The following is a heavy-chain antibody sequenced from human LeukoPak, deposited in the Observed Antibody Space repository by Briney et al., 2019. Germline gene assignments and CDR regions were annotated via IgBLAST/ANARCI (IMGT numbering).Heavy chain of an antibody. CDR3: AKQLGYCSDGSCYFPY. Sequence: HPGGSLRLSCAASGFTFSSFAMSWVRQAPGKGLEWVSGISNSGGSTYYADSVKGRFTISRDNSKNRLYLQMNSLRADDTAVYYCAKQLGYCSDGSCYFPYWGQGTLVTVSS. V-gene: IGHV3-23*01. CDR2: ISNSGGST. J-gene: IGHJ4*02. D-gene: IGHD2-15*01. CDR1: GFTFSSFA.